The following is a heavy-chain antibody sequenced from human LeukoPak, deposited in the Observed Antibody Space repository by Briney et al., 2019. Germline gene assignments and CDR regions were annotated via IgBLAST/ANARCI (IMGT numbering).Heavy chain of an antibody. CDR2: INPNNGGT. Sequence: ASVKVSCKAFGYTITGYYIHWVPQAPGQWLEWMGWINPNNGGTNYAQKFLGRVTMTRYTSIGTAYMELNRLTYDDTAVYYCGRDRHWNQGNFDYWGQGTLVSVSS. CDR1: GYTITGYY. V-gene: IGHV1-2*02. J-gene: IGHJ4*02. D-gene: IGHD1-1*01. CDR3: GRDRHWNQGNFDY.